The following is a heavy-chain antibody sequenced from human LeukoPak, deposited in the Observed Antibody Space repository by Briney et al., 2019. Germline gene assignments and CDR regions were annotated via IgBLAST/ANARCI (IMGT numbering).Heavy chain of an antibody. V-gene: IGHV4-38-2*02. D-gene: IGHD2-2*01. J-gene: IGHJ3*02. CDR2: IFRIGST. CDR1: GFSITTGYY. CDR3: ARDFIVVVPAALDAFDI. Sequence: PSETLSLTCTVSGFSITTGYYWAWIRQPPGKGLEWIGTIFRIGSTYYNPSLKSRVTISVDTSKNQFSLKLSSVTAADTAVYYCARDFIVVVPAALDAFDIWGQGTMVTVSS.